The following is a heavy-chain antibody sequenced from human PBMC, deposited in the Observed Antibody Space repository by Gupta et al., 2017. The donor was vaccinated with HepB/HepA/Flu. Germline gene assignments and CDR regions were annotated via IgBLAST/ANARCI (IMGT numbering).Heavy chain of an antibody. D-gene: IGHD2-15*01. J-gene: IGHJ5*02. CDR3: AREVVVASPGPNWFDP. Sequence: EVQLLESGGGLVQPGGSLRLSCAASGFTSSSYWMHWVRQAPGKGLVWVSRINSDGSSTSYADSVKGRFTISRDNAKNTLYLQMNSLRAEDTAVYYCAREVVVASPGPNWFDPWGQGTLVTVSS. CDR2: INSDGSST. V-gene: IGHV3-74*01. CDR1: GFTSSSYW.